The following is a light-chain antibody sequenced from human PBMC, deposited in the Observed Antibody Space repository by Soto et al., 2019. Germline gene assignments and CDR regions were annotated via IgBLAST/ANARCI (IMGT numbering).Light chain of an antibody. V-gene: IGLV2-8*01. CDR1: SSDVGAYKY. CDR2: EVT. Sequence: QSALTQPPSASGSPGQSVTISCTGTSSDVGAYKYVSWYQQYPGKAPKLMIYEVTKRPSGVPDRFSGSKSGNTASLTVSGFQAEYEADYYCTSYVGNDIWVFGGGTKLTVL. CDR3: TSYVGNDIWV. J-gene: IGLJ3*02.